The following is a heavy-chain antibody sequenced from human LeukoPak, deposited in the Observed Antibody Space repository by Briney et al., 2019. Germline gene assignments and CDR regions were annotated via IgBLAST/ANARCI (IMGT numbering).Heavy chain of an antibody. CDR3: ARDHSYYYYYMDV. CDR1: GYTFTSYY. Sequence: ASVKVSCKASGYTFTSYYMHWVRQAPGQGLEWMGWISAYNGNTNYAQKLQGRVTMTTDTSTSTAYMELRSLRSDDTAVYYCARDHSYYYYYMDVWGKGTTVTISS. J-gene: IGHJ6*03. V-gene: IGHV1-18*04. CDR2: ISAYNGNT.